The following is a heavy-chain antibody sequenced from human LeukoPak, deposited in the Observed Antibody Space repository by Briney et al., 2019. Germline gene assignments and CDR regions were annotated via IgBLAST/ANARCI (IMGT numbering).Heavy chain of an antibody. CDR2: IYYSGST. V-gene: IGHV4-59*01. CDR1: GVSISSYY. Sequence: SETLCLTCAVSGVSISSYYWSWIRQPPGKGLEWIGYIYYSGSTNYNPSLKSRVTISVDTSKNQFSLKLRSVTAADTAVYYCARVRRYSSSWNQINWFDPWGQGTLVTVSS. D-gene: IGHD6-13*01. J-gene: IGHJ5*02. CDR3: ARVRRYSSSWNQINWFDP.